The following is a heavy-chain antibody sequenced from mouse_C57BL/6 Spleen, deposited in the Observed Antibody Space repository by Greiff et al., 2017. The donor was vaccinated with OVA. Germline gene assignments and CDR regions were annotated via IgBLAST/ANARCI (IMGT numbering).Heavy chain of an antibody. CDR1: GFTFSSYA. V-gene: IGHV5-4*01. J-gene: IGHJ2*01. CDR3: ARDYYGSRDY. Sequence: EVKLEESGGGLVKPGGSLKLSCAASGFTFSSYAMSWVRQTPEKRLEWVATLSDGGSYTYYPDLVTGRFTSSRDNAKNNLYLQMSHLKSEDTAMYYCARDYYGSRDYWGQGTTLTVSS. D-gene: IGHD1-1*01. CDR2: LSDGGSYT.